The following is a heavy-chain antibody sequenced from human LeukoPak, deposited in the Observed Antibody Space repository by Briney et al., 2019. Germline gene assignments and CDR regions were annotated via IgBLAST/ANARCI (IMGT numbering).Heavy chain of an antibody. J-gene: IGHJ4*02. D-gene: IGHD4-17*01. CDR3: AKGDYSLTFDY. V-gene: IGHV3-23*01. CDR1: GFTFSSYF. Sequence: SGGSLRLSCAASGFTFSSYFMSWVRQAPGKGLEWVSAIRGSGGSTYYADSVKGRFTISRDNSKNTLYLQMNSLRAEDTAVYYCAKGDYSLTFDYWGQGTLVTVSS. CDR2: IRGSGGST.